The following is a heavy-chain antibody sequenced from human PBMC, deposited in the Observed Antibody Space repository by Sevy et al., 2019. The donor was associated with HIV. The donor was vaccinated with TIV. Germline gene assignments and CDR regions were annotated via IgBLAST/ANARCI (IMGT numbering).Heavy chain of an antibody. J-gene: IGHJ4*02. CDR2: ISSSSSYI. D-gene: IGHD3-22*01. V-gene: IGHV3-21*04. CDR3: AKDWGGTYYDSSG. Sequence: GGSLRLSCAASGFTFSSYSMNWVRQAPGKGLEWVSSISSSSSYIYYADSVKGRFTISRDNSKNTLYLQMNSLRAEDTAVYYCAKDWGGTYYDSSGWGQGTLVTVSS. CDR1: GFTFSSYS.